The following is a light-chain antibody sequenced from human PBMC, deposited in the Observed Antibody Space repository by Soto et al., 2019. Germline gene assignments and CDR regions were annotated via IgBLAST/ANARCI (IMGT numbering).Light chain of an antibody. CDR1: QSISSW. J-gene: IGKJ1*01. CDR2: DAS. V-gene: IGKV1-5*01. Sequence: DIQMTQSPSTLSASVGDRGTITCRASQSISSWLAWYQQKQGKAPILLISDASRLNSGVPSRFSGAGYGTEFTLSIDSLQPDDFATYHCQQYHTSCTFGQGTKVEI. CDR3: QQYHTSCT.